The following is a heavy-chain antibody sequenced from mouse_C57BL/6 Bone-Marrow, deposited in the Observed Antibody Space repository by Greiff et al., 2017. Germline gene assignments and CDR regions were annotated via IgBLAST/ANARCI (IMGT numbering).Heavy chain of an antibody. D-gene: IGHD3-2*02. CDR2: ISSGGSYT. Sequence: EVKLQESGGDLVKPGGSLKLSCAASGFTFSSYGMSWVRQTPDKRLEWVATISSGGSYTYYPDSVKGRFTISRDNAKNTLYLQMSSLKSEDTAMNNCARRGQLRCPFADWGQGTLVTVSA. CDR3: ARRGQLRCPFAD. J-gene: IGHJ3*01. V-gene: IGHV5-6*02. CDR1: GFTFSSYG.